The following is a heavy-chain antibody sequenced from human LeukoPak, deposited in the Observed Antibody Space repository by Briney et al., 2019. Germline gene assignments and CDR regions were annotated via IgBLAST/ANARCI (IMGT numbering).Heavy chain of an antibody. Sequence: GESLKISCKGSGYSFTSYWIGWVRQMPGKGLEWTGIIYPGDSDTRYSPSFQGQVTISADKSISTAYLQWSSLRASDTAMYYCARRDYDILTGYYNYFDYWGQGTLVTVSS. D-gene: IGHD3-9*01. CDR2: IYPGDSDT. CDR3: ARRDYDILTGYYNYFDY. J-gene: IGHJ4*02. V-gene: IGHV5-51*01. CDR1: GYSFTSYW.